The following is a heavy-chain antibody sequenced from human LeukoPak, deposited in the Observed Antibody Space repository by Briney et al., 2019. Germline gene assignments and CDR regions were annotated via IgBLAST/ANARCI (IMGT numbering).Heavy chain of an antibody. D-gene: IGHD4-23*01. CDR2: ISYDGSNK. CDR1: GFTFSSHA. CDR3: ARATPSPDY. J-gene: IGHJ4*02. Sequence: GGSLRLSCAASGFTFSSHAMHWVRQAPGKGLEWVAVISYDGSNKYYADSVEGRFTISRDNSKNTLYLQMNSLRAEDTAVYYCARATPSPDYWGQGTLVTVSS. V-gene: IGHV3-30*04.